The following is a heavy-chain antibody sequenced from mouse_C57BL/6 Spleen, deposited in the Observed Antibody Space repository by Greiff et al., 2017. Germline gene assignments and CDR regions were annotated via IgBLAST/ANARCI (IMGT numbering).Heavy chain of an antibody. D-gene: IGHD2-3*01. CDR1: GYTFTDYY. CDR3: ASQIYDGYLAWFAY. Sequence: VQLQQSGAELVKPGASVKISCKASGYTFTDYYINWVKQRPGQGLEWIGKIGPGSGSTYYNEKFKGKATLTADKSSSTAYMQLSSLTSEDSAVYFCASQIYDGYLAWFAYWGQGTLVTVSA. J-gene: IGHJ3*01. V-gene: IGHV1-77*01. CDR2: IGPGSGST.